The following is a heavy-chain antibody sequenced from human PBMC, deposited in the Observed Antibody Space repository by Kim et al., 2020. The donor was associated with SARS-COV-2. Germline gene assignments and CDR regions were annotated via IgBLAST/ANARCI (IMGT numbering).Heavy chain of an antibody. CDR2: ISHSSHK. CDR3: AKQLAGISYNFEV. Sequence: SETLSLNCSVSGSSIGIGYFWAWIRQPPGGGLEWIGSISHSSHKYYNSSLQSRVTMSVDRSKNLFSLMLTSVTAADTAMYFCAKQLAGISYNFEVWGRGTMVTVSS. V-gene: IGHV4-38-2*01. J-gene: IGHJ3*01. CDR1: GSSIGIGYF. D-gene: IGHD6-13*01.